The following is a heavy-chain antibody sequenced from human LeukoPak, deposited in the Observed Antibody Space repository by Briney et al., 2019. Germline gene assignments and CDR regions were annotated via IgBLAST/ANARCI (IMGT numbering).Heavy chain of an antibody. D-gene: IGHD3-22*01. Sequence: SETLSLTCTVSGGSISSGGYSWSWIRQHPGKGLEWIGYIYYSGSTYYNPSLKSRVTISVDTSKNQFSLKLSSVTAADTAVYYCARVRRHYYDSSGLVDYWGQGTLVTVSS. J-gene: IGHJ4*02. CDR2: IYYSGST. CDR1: GGSISSGGYS. V-gene: IGHV4-31*03. CDR3: ARVRRHYYDSSGLVDY.